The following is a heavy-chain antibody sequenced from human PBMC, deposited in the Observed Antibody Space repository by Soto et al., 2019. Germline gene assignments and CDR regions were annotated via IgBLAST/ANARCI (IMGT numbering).Heavy chain of an antibody. Sequence: ASVKVSCKASGYTFTSYGISWVRQAPGQGLEGMGWSSAYNGNTNYAQKLQGRVAMTTDTSTSTAYMELRSLRSGDTAVYYCARDRPYYDILTGYLFDPWGQGTLVTVSS. V-gene: IGHV1-18*01. CDR2: SSAYNGNT. CDR1: GYTFTSYG. D-gene: IGHD3-9*01. J-gene: IGHJ5*02. CDR3: ARDRPYYDILTGYLFDP.